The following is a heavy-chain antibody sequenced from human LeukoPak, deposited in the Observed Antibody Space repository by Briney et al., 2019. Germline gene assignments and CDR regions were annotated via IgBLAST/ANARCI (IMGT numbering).Heavy chain of an antibody. CDR1: GFTFSSYS. Sequence: GGSLRLSCAASGFTFSSYSMNWVRQAPGKGLEWVSSISSSSSYIYYADSVKGRFTISRDNAKNSLYLQMNSLRAEDTAVYYCARDLTYYYDSSGYYDVDYWGQGTLVTVSS. V-gene: IGHV3-21*01. D-gene: IGHD3-22*01. CDR2: ISSSSSYI. J-gene: IGHJ4*02. CDR3: ARDLTYYYDSSGYYDVDY.